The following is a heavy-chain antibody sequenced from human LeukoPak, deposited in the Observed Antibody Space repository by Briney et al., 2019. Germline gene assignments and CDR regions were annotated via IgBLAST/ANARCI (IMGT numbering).Heavy chain of an antibody. CDR3: ARWVGHTDNWNDEHELSDY. V-gene: IGHV1-46*01. CDR1: GYTFTSYS. D-gene: IGHD1-20*01. CDR2: INPSGGST. J-gene: IGHJ4*02. Sequence: ASVTASCKASGYTFTSYSMHWVRHAPGQGLEWMGIINPSGGSTSYAQKFQGRVTMTRGTSTSTVYMELSSLRSEDTAVYYCARWVGHTDNWNDEHELSDYWGQGTLVTVSS.